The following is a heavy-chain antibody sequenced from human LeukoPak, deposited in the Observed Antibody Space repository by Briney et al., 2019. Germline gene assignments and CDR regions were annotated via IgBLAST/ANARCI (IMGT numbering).Heavy chain of an antibody. CDR1: GGSISSYY. V-gene: IGHV4-59*08. D-gene: IGHD6-19*01. CDR2: IYYSGST. CDR3: ARTETYSSGWYDPFFDY. J-gene: IGHJ4*02. Sequence: SETLSLTCTVSGGSISSYYWSWIRQPPGKGLEWIGYIYYSGSTNYNPSLKSRVTISVATSKNQFSLKLNSVTAADTTVYYCARTETYSSGWYDPFFDYWGQGILVTVSS.